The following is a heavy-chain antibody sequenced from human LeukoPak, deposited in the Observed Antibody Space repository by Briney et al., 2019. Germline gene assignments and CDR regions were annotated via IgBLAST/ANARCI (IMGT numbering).Heavy chain of an antibody. CDR2: MNPNSGNT. CDR3: AINDNSRRYFQY. Sequence: EASVKVSCKASGYTFTSYDINWVRQATGQGLEWMGWMNPNSGNTGYAQKFQGRVTMTRNTSISTAYMELSSLRSEDTAVYYCAINDNSRRYFQYWGQGTLVTVSS. CDR1: GYTFTSYD. V-gene: IGHV1-8*01. J-gene: IGHJ1*01. D-gene: IGHD1-26*01.